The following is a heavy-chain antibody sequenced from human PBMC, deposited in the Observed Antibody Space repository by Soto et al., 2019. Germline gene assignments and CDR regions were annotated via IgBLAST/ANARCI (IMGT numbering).Heavy chain of an antibody. J-gene: IGHJ6*02. CDR3: AKDMKVFTIFGPYGMDV. CDR1: GFTFDDYT. CDR2: ISWDGGST. D-gene: IGHD3-3*01. V-gene: IGHV3-43*01. Sequence: PGGSLRLSCAASGFTFDDYTMHWVRQAPGKGLEWVSLISWDGGSTYYADSVKGRFTISRDNSKNSLYLQMNSLRTEDTALYYCAKDMKVFTIFGPYGMDVWGQGTTVTVSS.